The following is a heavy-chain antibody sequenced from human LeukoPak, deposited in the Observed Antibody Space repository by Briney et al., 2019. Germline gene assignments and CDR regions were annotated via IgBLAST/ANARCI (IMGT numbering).Heavy chain of an antibody. D-gene: IGHD5-18*01. V-gene: IGHV3-53*04. CDR1: GFTVSTNS. J-gene: IGHJ4*02. CDR2: IYSGGTT. Sequence: PGGSLRLSCAASGFTVSTNSMTWVRQAAGKGLEWVSTIYSGGTTYYADSVMGRFTISRHNSRNTLYLQMNSLRAEDTAVYYCARVDTVMAYYFDLWGQGTLVTVSS. CDR3: ARVDTVMAYYFDL.